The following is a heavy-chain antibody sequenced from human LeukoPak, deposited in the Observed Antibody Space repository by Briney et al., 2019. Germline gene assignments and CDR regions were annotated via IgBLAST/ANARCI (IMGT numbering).Heavy chain of an antibody. Sequence: PSETLSLTCAVYGGSFSGYYWSWIRQPPGKGLEWSGEINHSGSTNYNPSLKSRVTISVDTSKNPFSLKLSSVTAADTAVYYCARGPHCSSTSCYVRRAEYFQHWGQGTLVTVSS. CDR3: ARGPHCSSTSCYVRRAEYFQH. J-gene: IGHJ1*01. D-gene: IGHD2-2*01. CDR2: INHSGST. CDR1: GGSFSGYY. V-gene: IGHV4-34*01.